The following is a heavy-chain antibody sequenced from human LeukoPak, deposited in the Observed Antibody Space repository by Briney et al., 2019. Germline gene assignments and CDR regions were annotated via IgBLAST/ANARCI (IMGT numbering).Heavy chain of an antibody. V-gene: IGHV1-24*01. J-gene: IGHJ4*02. CDR2: FDPEDGET. Sequence: ASVKVSCKVSGYTLTELSMHWVRQAPGKGLEWMGGFDPEDGETIYAQKFQGRVTMTEDTSTDTAYMELSSLRSEDTAVYYCATGEYYYDSSGYYYYWGQGTLVTVPS. CDR1: GYTLTELS. CDR3: ATGEYYYDSSGYYYY. D-gene: IGHD3-22*01.